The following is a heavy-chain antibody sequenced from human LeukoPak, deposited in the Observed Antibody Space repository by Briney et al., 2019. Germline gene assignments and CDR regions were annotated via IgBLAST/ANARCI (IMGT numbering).Heavy chain of an antibody. CDR1: GFTFSSYG. V-gene: IGHV3-30*18. J-gene: IGHJ4*02. D-gene: IGHD4-17*01. CDR2: ISYDGSNK. Sequence: GRSLRLSCAASGFTFSSYGMHWVRQAPGKGLEWVAVISYDGSNKYYADSVKGRFTISRDNSKNTLYLQMNSLRAEDTAVYYCAKGDYGAVPFDYWGQGTLVTVSS. CDR3: AKGDYGAVPFDY.